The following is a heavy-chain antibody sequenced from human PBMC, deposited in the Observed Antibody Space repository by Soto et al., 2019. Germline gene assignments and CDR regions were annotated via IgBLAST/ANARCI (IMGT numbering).Heavy chain of an antibody. CDR2: IKQDGSEK. CDR3: AREYDFWSGYYKTTGYYYGMDV. V-gene: IGHV3-7*01. D-gene: IGHD3-3*01. J-gene: IGHJ6*02. CDR1: GFTFSSYW. Sequence: GGSLRLSCAASGFTFSSYWMSWVRQAPGKGLEWVANIKQDGSEKYYVDSVKGRFTISRDNAKNSLYLQMNSLRAEDTAVYYCAREYDFWSGYYKTTGYYYGMDVWGQGTTVTVS.